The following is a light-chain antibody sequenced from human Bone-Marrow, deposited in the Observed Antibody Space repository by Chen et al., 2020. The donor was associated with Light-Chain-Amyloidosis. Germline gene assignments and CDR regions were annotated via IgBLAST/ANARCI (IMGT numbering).Light chain of an antibody. Sequence: QSVLTQPPSASGTPGQRVTISCSGSSSNIGINTVNWYQQVPGTAPKLLIYINDRRPSGVPARFSGSRSGTSASLAIHGLQSEDEADYYCAAWDDSLKGWVFGGGTKLTVL. CDR1: SSNIGINT. V-gene: IGLV1-44*01. CDR2: IND. J-gene: IGLJ3*02. CDR3: AAWDDSLKGWV.